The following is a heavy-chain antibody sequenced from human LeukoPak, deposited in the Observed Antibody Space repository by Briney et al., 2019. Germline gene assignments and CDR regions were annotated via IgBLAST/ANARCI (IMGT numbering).Heavy chain of an antibody. J-gene: IGHJ5*02. CDR3: ARAMHFGTNWFDP. Sequence: GGSLRLSCAASGFTFSSYAMHWVRQAPGKGLEYVSAISSNGGSTYYANSVKGRYTISRDNSKNTLYLQMGSLRAEDMAVYYCARAMHFGTNWFDPWGQGTLVTVSS. D-gene: IGHD1-1*01. V-gene: IGHV3-64*01. CDR2: ISSNGGST. CDR1: GFTFSSYA.